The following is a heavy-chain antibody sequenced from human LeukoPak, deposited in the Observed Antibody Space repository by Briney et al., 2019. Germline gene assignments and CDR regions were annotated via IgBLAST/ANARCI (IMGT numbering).Heavy chain of an antibody. Sequence: SETLSLTCAVYGGSFSGYYWSWIRQPPGKGLEWIGEINHSGSTNYNPSLKSRVTISVDTSKNQFSLKLSSVTAADTAVYYCARGSLYSSGWYHYWGQGTLVTVSS. D-gene: IGHD6-19*01. V-gene: IGHV4-34*01. J-gene: IGHJ4*02. CDR2: INHSGST. CDR3: ARGSLYSSGWYHY. CDR1: GGSFSGYY.